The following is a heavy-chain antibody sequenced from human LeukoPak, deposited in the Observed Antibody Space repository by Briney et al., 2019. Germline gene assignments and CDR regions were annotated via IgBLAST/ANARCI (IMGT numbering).Heavy chain of an antibody. CDR1: GGSISSSSYY. Sequence: KPSETLSLTCTVSGGSISSSSYYWGWIRQPPGKGLEWIGSIYYSGSTYYNPSLKSRVTISVDTSKNQFSLKLSSVTAADTAVYYCARHEWQWLSPWVSYYFDYWGQGTLVTVSS. D-gene: IGHD6-19*01. CDR3: ARHEWQWLSPWVSYYFDY. V-gene: IGHV4-39*01. J-gene: IGHJ4*02. CDR2: IYYSGST.